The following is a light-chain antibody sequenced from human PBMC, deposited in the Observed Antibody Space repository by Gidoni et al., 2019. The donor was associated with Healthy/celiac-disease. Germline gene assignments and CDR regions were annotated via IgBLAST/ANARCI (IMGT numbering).Light chain of an antibody. CDR2: EAS. CDR3: QQRNNWLT. V-gene: IGKV3-11*01. CDR1: QSVSSY. Sequence: ELVFTQSPATLSLSPGERATLSCRASQSVSSYFAWYQQKPGHAPRLLIYEASNGATGIPARFSGSGSGTDFTLTISSLEPEDFAVYYCQQRNNWLTFGGGTKVEIK. J-gene: IGKJ4*01.